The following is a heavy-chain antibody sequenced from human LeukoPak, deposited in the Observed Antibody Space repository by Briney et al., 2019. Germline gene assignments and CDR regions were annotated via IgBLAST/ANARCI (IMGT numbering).Heavy chain of an antibody. V-gene: IGHV3-30-3*01. J-gene: IGHJ4*02. D-gene: IGHD5-12*01. CDR1: GFTFSSYA. CDR2: ISYDGSNK. Sequence: PGGSLRLSCAASGFTFSSYAMHWVRQAPGKGLEWVAVISYDGSNKYYADSVKGRFTISRDNSKNTLYLQMNSLRAEDTAVYYCARDLLHSGYDWWDYFDYWGQGTLVTVSS. CDR3: ARDLLHSGYDWWDYFDY.